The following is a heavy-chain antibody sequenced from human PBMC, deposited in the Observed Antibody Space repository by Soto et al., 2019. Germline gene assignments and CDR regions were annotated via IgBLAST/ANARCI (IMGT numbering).Heavy chain of an antibody. Sequence: SVKVSCKASGGTFSSYAISWVRQAPGQGLEWMGGIIPIFGTANYAQKFQGRVTITADESTSTAYMELSSLRSEDTAVYYCARDRATIFGVVIPPGMDVWGQGTTVTVSS. CDR1: GGTFSSYA. CDR3: ARDRATIFGVVIPPGMDV. CDR2: IIPIFGTA. J-gene: IGHJ6*02. V-gene: IGHV1-69*13. D-gene: IGHD3-3*01.